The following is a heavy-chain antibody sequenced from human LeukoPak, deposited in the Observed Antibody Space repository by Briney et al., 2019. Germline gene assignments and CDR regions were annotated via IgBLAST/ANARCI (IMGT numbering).Heavy chain of an antibody. CDR2: INHSGST. V-gene: IGHV4-39*07. Sequence: TSETLSLTCTVSGGSISSSSYYWGWIRQPPGKGLEWIGEINHSGSTNYNPSLKSRVTISVDTSKNQFSLKLSSVTAADTAVYYCARTRRSAWYYPSPAFDIWGQGTMVTVSS. D-gene: IGHD3-10*01. J-gene: IGHJ3*02. CDR1: GGSISSSSYY. CDR3: ARTRRSAWYYPSPAFDI.